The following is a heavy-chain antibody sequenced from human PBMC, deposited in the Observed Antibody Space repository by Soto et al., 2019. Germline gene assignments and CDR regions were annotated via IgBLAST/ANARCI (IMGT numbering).Heavy chain of an antibody. J-gene: IGHJ5*02. CDR3: AKDRGPYCSGGICYPPSWFDP. Sequence: LRLSCVGSGFTFGNYAMSWVRQAPGKGLEWVSSITGIDGRTYYADSVKGRFTISRDNPKNTLYLQMNNLRAEDTAMFYCAKDRGPYCSGGICYPPSWFDPWGQGTQVTVS. V-gene: IGHV3-23*01. CDR2: ITGIDGRT. D-gene: IGHD2-15*01. CDR1: GFTFGNYA.